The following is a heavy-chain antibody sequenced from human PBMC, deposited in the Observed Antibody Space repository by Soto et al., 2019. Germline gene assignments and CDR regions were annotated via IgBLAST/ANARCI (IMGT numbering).Heavy chain of an antibody. CDR1: GFTFSSYA. CDR2: ISYDGSNK. D-gene: IGHD3-3*01. V-gene: IGHV3-30-3*01. J-gene: IGHJ4*02. CDR3: ARDPGGTDFAEWTYYFDY. Sequence: QVQLVESGGGVVQPGRSLRLSCAASGFTFSSYAMHWVRQAPGKGLEWVAVISYDGSNKYYADSVKGRFTISRDNSKNTLYLQMTSLIAEDTAVYYCARDPGGTDFAEWTYYFDYWGQGTLVTVSS.